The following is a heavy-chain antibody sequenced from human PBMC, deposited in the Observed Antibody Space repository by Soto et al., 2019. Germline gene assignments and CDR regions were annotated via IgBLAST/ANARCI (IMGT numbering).Heavy chain of an antibody. CDR2: IDPSDSYI. D-gene: IGHD3-16*01. J-gene: IGHJ3*01. CDR1: GYRFSDYW. Sequence: GESLQISCKGSGYRFSDYWIFWVRQTPGKGLEWMGRIDPSDSYITYSPSFQGHVIISADKSINSAFLTWTSLKASDSTIYYCGNLDFTFGSIDVWDLWGQGIMVTV. V-gene: IGHV5-10-1*01. CDR3: GNLDFTFGSIDVWDL.